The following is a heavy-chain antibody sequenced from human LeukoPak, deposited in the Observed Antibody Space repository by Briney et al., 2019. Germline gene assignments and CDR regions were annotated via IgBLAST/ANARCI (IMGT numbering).Heavy chain of an antibody. CDR1: GSTFSSYG. CDR3: AKDRRYFDWLYAGDYFDY. Sequence: GGSLRLSCAASGSTFSSYGMHWVRQAPGKGLEWVAVISYDGSNKYYADSVKGRFTISRDNSKNTLYLQMNSLRAEDTAVYYCAKDRRYFDWLYAGDYFDYWGQGTLVTVSS. D-gene: IGHD3-9*01. V-gene: IGHV3-30*18. CDR2: ISYDGSNK. J-gene: IGHJ4*02.